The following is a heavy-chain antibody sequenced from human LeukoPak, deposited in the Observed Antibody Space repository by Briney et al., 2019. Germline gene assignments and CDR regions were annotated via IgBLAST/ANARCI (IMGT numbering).Heavy chain of an antibody. CDR3: ARDEVITFGGVIVIDY. D-gene: IGHD3-16*02. J-gene: IGHJ4*02. Sequence: ASVKVSCKASGYTFTSYGISWVRQAPGQGLEWMGWISAYNGNTNYAQKLQGRVTMTTDTSTSTAYVELRSLRSDDTAVYYCARDEVITFGGVIVIDYWGQGTLVTVSS. CDR1: GYTFTSYG. V-gene: IGHV1-18*01. CDR2: ISAYNGNT.